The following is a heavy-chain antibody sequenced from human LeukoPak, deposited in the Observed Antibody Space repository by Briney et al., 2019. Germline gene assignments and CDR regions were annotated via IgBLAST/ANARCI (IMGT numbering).Heavy chain of an antibody. CDR1: GFTVSSNY. V-gene: IGHV3-53*01. CDR3: MSNPRTVTTSY. J-gene: IGHJ4*02. Sequence: GGSLRLSCAASGFTVSSNYMSWVRQAPGKGLEWVSIIYSGGSTYYADSVQGRFTISRDNAKNSLYLQMNSLRAEDTAVYYCMSNPRTVTTSYWGQGTLVTVSS. D-gene: IGHD1-7*01. CDR2: IYSGGST.